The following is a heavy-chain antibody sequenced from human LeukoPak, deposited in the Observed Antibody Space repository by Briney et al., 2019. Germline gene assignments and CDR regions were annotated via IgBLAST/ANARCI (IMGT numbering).Heavy chain of an antibody. J-gene: IGHJ4*02. CDR3: ARHRVGSSFDD. Sequence: SETLSLTFTVSGGSISSHYCSWIRQPPGKGLEWVGHIHYSGSTKYNPPLKSRVTISVDTSKNQFSLKLTSVTAADTAMYYCARHRVGSSFDDWGQGTLVTVSS. CDR2: IHYSGST. D-gene: IGHD6-13*01. V-gene: IGHV4-59*08. CDR1: GGSISSHY.